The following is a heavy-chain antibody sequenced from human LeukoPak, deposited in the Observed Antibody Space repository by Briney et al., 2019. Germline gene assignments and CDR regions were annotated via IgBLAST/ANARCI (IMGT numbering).Heavy chain of an antibody. J-gene: IGHJ4*02. D-gene: IGHD3-9*01. CDR2: ISGSGGST. Sequence: GGSLRLSCAASGFTFSSYAMSWVRQAPGKGLEWVSAISGSGGSTYCADSVKGRFTISRDNSKNTLYLQMNSLRAEDTAVYYCARGGRSTYFDWSPDYWGQGTLVTVSS. V-gene: IGHV3-23*01. CDR1: GFTFSSYA. CDR3: ARGGRSTYFDWSPDY.